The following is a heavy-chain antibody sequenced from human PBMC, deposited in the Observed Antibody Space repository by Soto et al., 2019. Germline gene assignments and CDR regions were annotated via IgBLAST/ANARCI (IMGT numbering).Heavy chain of an antibody. V-gene: IGHV3-30*18. CDR3: AKGRVGTAARVHGMDV. CDR2: ISFDGNHK. J-gene: IGHJ6*02. Sequence: GGSLRLSCAASGFTLSTYGINWIRQAPGKGLEWVAVISFDGNHKYYADSVEGRFTISRDNSKNTLYLQMNSLRAEDTAMYYCAKGRVGTAARVHGMDVWGQGATVTVSS. D-gene: IGHD5-18*01. CDR1: GFTLSTYG.